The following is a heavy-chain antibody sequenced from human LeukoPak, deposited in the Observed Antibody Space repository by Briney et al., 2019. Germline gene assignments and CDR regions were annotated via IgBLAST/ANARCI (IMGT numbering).Heavy chain of an antibody. CDR3: ARDWPVVITDY. D-gene: IGHD2-21*01. Sequence: ASVTVSFMASGYRFISYGISWLRQAPGQGLEWMARINAGNGNRRYAQKFQDRVTLTTDTSTNTAYMQLRSLTSDDTAVYYCARDWPVVITDYWGQGTLVTVSS. V-gene: IGHV1-18*01. CDR2: INAGNGNR. CDR1: GYRFISYG. J-gene: IGHJ4*02.